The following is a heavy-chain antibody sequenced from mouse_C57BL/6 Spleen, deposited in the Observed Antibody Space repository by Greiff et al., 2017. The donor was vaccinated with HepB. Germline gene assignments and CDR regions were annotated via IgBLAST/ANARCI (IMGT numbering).Heavy chain of an antibody. D-gene: IGHD2-3*01. CDR1: GFTFSDYG. CDR3: ARDGYYGVDY. V-gene: IGHV5-17*01. Sequence: EVQGVESGGGLVKPGGSLKLSCAASGFTFSDYGMHWVRQAPEKGLEWVAYISSGSSNIYYADTVKGRFTISRDNAKNTLFLQMTSLRSEDTAMYYCARDGYYGVDYWGQGTTLTVSS. CDR2: ISSGSSNI. J-gene: IGHJ2*01.